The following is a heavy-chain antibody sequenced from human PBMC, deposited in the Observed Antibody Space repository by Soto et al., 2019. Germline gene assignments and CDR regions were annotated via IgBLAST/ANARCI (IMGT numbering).Heavy chain of an antibody. V-gene: IGHV3-21*01. D-gene: IGHD4-17*01. J-gene: IGHJ4*02. CDR2: ISSSSSYI. CDR1: GFTFSSYS. CDR3: ARVDYGDRYYFDY. Sequence: GGSLRLSCAAPGFTFSSYSMNWVRQAPGKGLEWVSSISSSSSYIYYADSVKGRFTISRDNAKNSLYLQMNSLRAEDTAVYYCARVDYGDRYYFDYWGQGTLVTVSS.